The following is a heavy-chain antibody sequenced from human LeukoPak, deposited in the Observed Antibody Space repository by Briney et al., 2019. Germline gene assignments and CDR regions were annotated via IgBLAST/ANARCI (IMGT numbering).Heavy chain of an antibody. J-gene: IGHJ5*02. CDR3: ARTIAAAGSLVWFDP. CDR1: GYTFTSYY. V-gene: IGHV1-46*01. CDR2: VNPSGGST. Sequence: ASVKVSCKXSGYTFTSYYMHWVRQAPGQGLERMGIVNPSGGSTSYAQKFQGRVTMTRDTSTSTVYMELSSLRSEDTAVYYCARTIAAAGSLVWFDPWGQGTLVTVSS. D-gene: IGHD6-13*01.